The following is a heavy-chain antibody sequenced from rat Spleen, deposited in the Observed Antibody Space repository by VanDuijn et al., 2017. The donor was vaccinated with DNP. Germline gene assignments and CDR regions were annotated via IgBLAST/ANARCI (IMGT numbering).Heavy chain of an antibody. CDR3: TRDSFGAPVAY. J-gene: IGHJ3*01. Sequence: EVQLVESGGGPVQPGRSLKLSCVASGFIFSNYWMTWIRQAPGKGLEWIGQINKDSSTFTYTPSLKDKFTISRDNAKNALYLQMNNLRSEDTAIYYCTRDSFGAPVAYWGQGTLVTVSS. V-gene: IGHV4-2*01. CDR1: GFIFSNYW. D-gene: IGHD1-11*01. CDR2: INKDSSTF.